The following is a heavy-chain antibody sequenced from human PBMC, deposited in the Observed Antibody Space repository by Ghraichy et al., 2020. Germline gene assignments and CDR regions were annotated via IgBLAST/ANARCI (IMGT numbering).Heavy chain of an antibody. CDR1: GYTFATYY. D-gene: IGHD4-23*01. CDR3: ARLKGGNSGWFDP. Sequence: ASVKVSCKASGYTFATYYIHWVRQAPGQGLEWMGRIDPSGGGTNYAQTFQGRVTMTRDTSTTTVYMELNSLTSEDTAIYYCARLKGGNSGWFDPWGQGTLVTVSS. CDR2: IDPSGGGT. J-gene: IGHJ5*02. V-gene: IGHV1-46*01.